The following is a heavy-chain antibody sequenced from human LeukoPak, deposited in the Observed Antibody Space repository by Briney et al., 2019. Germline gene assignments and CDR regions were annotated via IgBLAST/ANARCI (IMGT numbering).Heavy chain of an antibody. D-gene: IGHD3-3*01. J-gene: IGHJ4*02. CDR2: INANSGGT. Sequence: ASVKVSCKASGFTFTGYYIHWARQAPGQGLEWKGWINANSGGTKYAQKFQGRVIMTRDTSISTAYMELSRLRSDDTAVYYCARTLERLLRWDYWDQGALVTVSS. CDR1: GFTFTGYY. CDR3: ARTLERLLRWDY. V-gene: IGHV1-2*02.